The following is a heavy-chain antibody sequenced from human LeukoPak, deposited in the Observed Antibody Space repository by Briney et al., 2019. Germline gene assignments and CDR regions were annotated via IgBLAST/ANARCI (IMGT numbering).Heavy chain of an antibody. CDR1: GFTVSSNY. CDR3: ARGRSSGYSYYFDY. J-gene: IGHJ4*02. CDR2: IYSGGST. Sequence: PGGSLRLSCAASGFTVSSNYMSWVRQAPGKGLEWVPVIYSGGSTYYADSVKGRFTISRDNSKNTLYLQMNSLRAEDTAVYYCARGRSSGYSYYFDYWGQGTLVTVSS. V-gene: IGHV3-66*02. D-gene: IGHD3-22*01.